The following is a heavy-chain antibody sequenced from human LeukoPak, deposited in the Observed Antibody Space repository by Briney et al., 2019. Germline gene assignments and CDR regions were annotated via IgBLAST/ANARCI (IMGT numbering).Heavy chain of an antibody. CDR2: IAKDGSGK. Sequence: GGSLRLSCATSGFTFTDYYMSWIRQAPGKGLEWVANIAKDGSGKNYVDSVKGRFTISRDNAKNLLYLQMNSLRAEDTAVYYCARDRDYYALDYWGQGTLVTVSS. CDR3: ARDRDYYALDY. CDR1: GFTFTDYY. J-gene: IGHJ4*02. D-gene: IGHD3-22*01. V-gene: IGHV3-7*01.